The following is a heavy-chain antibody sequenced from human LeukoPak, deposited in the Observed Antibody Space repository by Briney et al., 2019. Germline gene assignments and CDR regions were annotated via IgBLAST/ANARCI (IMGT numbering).Heavy chain of an antibody. CDR1: AYTSTTSG. Sequence: ASVKVSCEASAYTSTTSGSSWVGRAPGQGLEWMGWINTYNGNTNYAQILQGRVTMTTDTSTSTAYMELRSLRSDATAVYYCASLTLPVWGKGTTVTVSS. CDR2: INTYNGNT. CDR3: ASLTLPV. V-gene: IGHV1-18*01. J-gene: IGHJ6*04. D-gene: IGHD2-21*02.